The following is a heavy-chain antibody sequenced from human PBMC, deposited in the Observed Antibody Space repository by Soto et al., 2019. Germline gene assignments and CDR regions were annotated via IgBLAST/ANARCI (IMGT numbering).Heavy chain of an antibody. CDR1: GGTVSSYA. V-gene: IGHV1-69*12. Sequence: QVQLVQSGAEVKKPGSSVKVSCKASGGTVSSYAISWVRQAPGQGLEWMGGIIPVFGTVNYAQKLQGRVTIPADESTSTAYMELSSLRSEDTAVYYCARGYCSGGSCFKYNYHGMDVWGQGTTVTVSS. J-gene: IGHJ6*02. D-gene: IGHD2-15*01. CDR3: ARGYCSGGSCFKYNYHGMDV. CDR2: IIPVFGTV.